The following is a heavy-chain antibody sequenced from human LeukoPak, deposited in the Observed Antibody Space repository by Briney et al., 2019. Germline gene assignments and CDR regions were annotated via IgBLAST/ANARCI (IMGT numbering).Heavy chain of an antibody. CDR2: IYYSGST. D-gene: IGHD6-13*01. CDR3: ARGGLYSSIRPVDY. Sequence: SETLSLTCTVSGGSMSSYYWSWIRQPPGKALEWIAYIYYSGSTNYNPSLKSRVTISVDTSNNQFSLKLNSVTAADTAVYYCARGGLYSSIRPVDYWGQGTLVTVSS. CDR1: GGSMSSYY. J-gene: IGHJ4*02. V-gene: IGHV4-59*01.